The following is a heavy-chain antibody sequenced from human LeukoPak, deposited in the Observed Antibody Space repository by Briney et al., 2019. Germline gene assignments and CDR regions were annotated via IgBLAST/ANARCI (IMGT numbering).Heavy chain of an antibody. D-gene: IGHD3-22*01. Sequence: SETLSLTCAVYGGSFSGYYWSWIRQPPGKGLEWIGEINHSGSTNYNPSLKSRVTISVDTSKNQFSLKLSSVTAADTAVYYCGRGYDSSGYWDWGQGTLVTVSS. J-gene: IGHJ4*02. CDR3: GRGYDSSGYWD. CDR1: GGSFSGYY. V-gene: IGHV4-34*01. CDR2: INHSGST.